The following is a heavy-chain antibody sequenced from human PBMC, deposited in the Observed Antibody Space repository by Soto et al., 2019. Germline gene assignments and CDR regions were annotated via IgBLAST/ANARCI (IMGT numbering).Heavy chain of an antibody. CDR1: GGTFSTLA. J-gene: IGHJ4*02. CDR3: ARAPYEDYAVPEPNYFDS. CDR2: IIPIYGRP. D-gene: IGHD4-17*01. Sequence: QVQLVQSGTAVKKPGSSVKVSCKASGGTFSTLAVSWVRQAPGQGLEWMGGIIPIYGRPVYAQKFQGRVTMTADESTSRDYMELSSLSSEDTAVDYCARAPYEDYAVPEPNYFDSWGQGTLVTVSS. V-gene: IGHV1-69*01.